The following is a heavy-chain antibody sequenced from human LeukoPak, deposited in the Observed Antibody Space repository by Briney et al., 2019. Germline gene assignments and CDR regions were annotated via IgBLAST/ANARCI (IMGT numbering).Heavy chain of an antibody. CDR3: ARVIGLVDY. Sequence: SVKVSCKASGGTFSSYAVSWVRQAPGQGLEWMGRIIPILGIANYAQKFQGRVTITADKSTSTAYMELSSLRSENTAVYYCARVIGLVDYWGQGTLVTVSS. D-gene: IGHD2/OR15-2a*01. J-gene: IGHJ4*02. CDR2: IIPILGIA. V-gene: IGHV1-69*04. CDR1: GGTFSSYA.